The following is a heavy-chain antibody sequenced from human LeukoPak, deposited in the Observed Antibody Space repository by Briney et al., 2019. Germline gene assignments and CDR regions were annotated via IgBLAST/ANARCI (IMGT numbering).Heavy chain of an antibody. CDR1: GFSLRPSGVG. CDR2: IYFDDDK. V-gene: IGHV2-5*02. D-gene: IGHD1-7*01. CDR3: APVSPPLELFHD. J-gene: IGHJ1*01. Sequence: ESGPTLVNPTQTLTLTCTLSGFSLRPSGVGVGWIRQPPGKALEWLALIYFDDDKLYNPSLKSRLTITKDNSKTQVVLTMTNMHPLDTAKYYCAPVSPPLELFHDCGQGTVVTVSS.